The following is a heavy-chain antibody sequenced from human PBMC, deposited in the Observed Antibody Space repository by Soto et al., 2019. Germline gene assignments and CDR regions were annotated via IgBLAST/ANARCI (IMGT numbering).Heavy chain of an antibody. CDR2: INSDGSST. D-gene: IGHD3-22*01. V-gene: IGHV3-74*01. Sequence: GGSLRLSCAASGFTFSSYWMHWVRQAPGKGLVWVSRINSDGSSTSYADSVKGRFTISRDNAKNTLYLQMNSLRAEDTAVYYCARDFVTSASSGYYTRSYYYYGMDVWGQGTTVTVSS. J-gene: IGHJ6*02. CDR1: GFTFSSYW. CDR3: ARDFVTSASSGYYTRSYYYYGMDV.